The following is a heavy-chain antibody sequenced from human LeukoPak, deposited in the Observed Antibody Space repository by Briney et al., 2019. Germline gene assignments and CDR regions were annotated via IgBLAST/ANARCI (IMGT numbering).Heavy chain of an antibody. CDR3: ARGSIRPLKNNWNNWDFDY. J-gene: IGHJ4*02. CDR1: GFTFNNFG. D-gene: IGHD1/OR15-1a*01. V-gene: IGHV3-30*02. Sequence: GGSLRLSCEASGFTFNNFGMHWVRQAPGKGLEWVAFIGYDESKKYYAESVKGRFTISRDDSKNTLYLQMSALKTEDTAVYYCARGSIRPLKNNWNNWDFDYWGQGTLVTVSS. CDR2: IGYDESKK.